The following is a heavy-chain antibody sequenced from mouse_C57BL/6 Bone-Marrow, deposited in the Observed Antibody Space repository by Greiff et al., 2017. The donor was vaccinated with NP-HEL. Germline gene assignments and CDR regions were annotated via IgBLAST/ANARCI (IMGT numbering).Heavy chain of an antibody. CDR1: GYSFTHFW. CDR3: ASTLYGSRNYFDY. CDR2: IHPSDSET. V-gene: IGHV1S82*01. J-gene: IGHJ2*01. Sequence: QVQLQQPGAELVRPGTSVKLSCKASGYSFTHFWMNWVKQRPGQGLEWLAMIHPSDSETRLNQKFKDRAKLTVAKSSNTAYMQLASPTSEEFAVYYCASTLYGSRNYFDYWGQGTALTVSS. D-gene: IGHD1-1*01.